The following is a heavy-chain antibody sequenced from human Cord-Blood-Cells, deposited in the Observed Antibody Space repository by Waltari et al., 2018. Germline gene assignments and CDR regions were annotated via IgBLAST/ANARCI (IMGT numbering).Heavy chain of an antibody. CDR3: ARDYSNYVDC. Sequence: QLQLVESGGGVLQPGRSLRLSGAASGFTSSSYAVHWVRQAPVKGLEWVVVISYDGSNRYYADSVKGRFTISRDNSKHTSYLQMSRLRAEDTAVYYCARDYSNYVDCWRQGTLVSVSS. J-gene: IGHJ4*02. V-gene: IGHV3-30*04. D-gene: IGHD1-26*01. CDR1: GFTSSSYA. CDR2: ISYDGSNR.